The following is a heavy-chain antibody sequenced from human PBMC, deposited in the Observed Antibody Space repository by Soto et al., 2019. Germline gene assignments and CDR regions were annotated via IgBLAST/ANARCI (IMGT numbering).Heavy chain of an antibody. CDR1: GFIVNSNY. J-gene: IGHJ3*02. CDR2: IYRGGYT. Sequence: PGRSLRLSSAASGFIVNSNYMSWVRQVPGKRLEWVSDIYRGGYTHYADSVKGRFTISRHNIKNTLYLQMNSLRAEDTAVYHCARVREFSGYGAAFDILRHGTIVTVSS. V-gene: IGHV3-53*04. CDR3: ARVREFSGYGAAFDI. D-gene: IGHD5-12*01.